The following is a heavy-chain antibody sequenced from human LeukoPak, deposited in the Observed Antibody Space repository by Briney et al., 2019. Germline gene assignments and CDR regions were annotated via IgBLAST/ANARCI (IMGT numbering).Heavy chain of an antibody. CDR1: GFTFSSYS. V-gene: IGHV3-21*01. J-gene: IGHJ5*02. D-gene: IGHD3-10*01. CDR2: ISSSSSYI. CDR3: AGDSAVGGPRFDP. Sequence: GGSLRLSCAASGFTFSSYSMNWVRQAPGKGLEWVSSISSSSSYIYYADSVKGRFTISRDNAKNSLYLQMNSLRAEDTAVYYCAGDSAVGGPRFDPWGQGTLVTVSS.